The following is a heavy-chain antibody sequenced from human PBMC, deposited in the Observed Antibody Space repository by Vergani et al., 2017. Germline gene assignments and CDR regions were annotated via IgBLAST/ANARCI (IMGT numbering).Heavy chain of an antibody. J-gene: IGHJ5*02. CDR2: INNDGHT. V-gene: IGHV4-34*02. Sequence: QVQLQQWGAGVVKPSGTLSLTCAVFGESFSSFYWSWIRQPPGKGLEWIGEINNDGHTNYNPSLESRVTVSRDTAKNQFSLNLMSVTAADTAMYYCARGQYWFDPWGQGTLVTVSS. CDR3: ARGQYWFDP. CDR1: GESFSSFY.